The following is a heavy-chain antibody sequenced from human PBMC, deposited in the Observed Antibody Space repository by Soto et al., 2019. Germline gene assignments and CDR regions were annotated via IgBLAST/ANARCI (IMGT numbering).Heavy chain of an antibody. V-gene: IGHV3-23*01. D-gene: IGHD6-19*01. CDR2: ISGSGGST. CDR1: GFTFSSYA. CDR3: AKGAVAGNYYYYGMDV. Sequence: GGSLRLSCAASGFTFSSYAMSWVRQAPGKGLEWVSAISGSGGSTYYADSVKGRFTISRDNSKNTLYLQMNSLRAEDTAVYYCAKGAVAGNYYYYGMDVWGQGTTVTVSS. J-gene: IGHJ6*02.